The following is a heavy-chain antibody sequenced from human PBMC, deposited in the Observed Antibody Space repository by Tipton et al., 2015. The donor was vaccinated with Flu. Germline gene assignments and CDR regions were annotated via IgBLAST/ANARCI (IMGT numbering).Heavy chain of an antibody. CDR2: INHSGST. D-gene: IGHD2-15*01. J-gene: IGHJ4*02. Sequence: TLSLTCAVYGGSFSGYYWSWIRQPPGKGLEWIGEINHSGSTNYNPSLKSRVTISVDTSKNQFSLKLSSVTAADTAVYYCAVGDCSGGSCDSRRRPFDYWGQGTLVTVSS. CDR3: AVGDCSGGSCDSRRRPFDY. V-gene: IGHV4-34*01. CDR1: GGSFSGYY.